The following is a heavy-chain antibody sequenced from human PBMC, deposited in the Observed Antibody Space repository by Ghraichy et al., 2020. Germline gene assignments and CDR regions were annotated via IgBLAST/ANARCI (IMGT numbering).Heavy chain of an antibody. J-gene: IGHJ6*02. D-gene: IGHD4-17*01. Sequence: ESLNISCTVSGGSISSYYWSWIRQPPGKGLEWIGYIYYSGSTNYNPSLKSRVTISVDTSKNQFSLKLSSVTTADTAVYYCARGNYGDYVEPYYYYGMDVWGQGTTVTVSS. CDR3: ARGNYGDYVEPYYYYGMDV. V-gene: IGHV4-59*01. CDR1: GGSISSYY. CDR2: IYYSGST.